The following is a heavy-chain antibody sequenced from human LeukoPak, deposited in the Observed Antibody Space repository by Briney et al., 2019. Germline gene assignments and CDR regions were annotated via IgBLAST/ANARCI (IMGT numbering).Heavy chain of an antibody. CDR1: GYTFSNHE. D-gene: IGHD3/OR15-3a*01. Sequence: GASVKVSCKASGYTFSNHEIHWVRQAPGQSLEWMGGINGGNGDTKYSQELQDRGTISRDTSANTAYMELSSLRSEDMAVYYCTLYNFWGQGTLVTVSS. CDR2: INGGNGDT. V-gene: IGHV1-3*03. CDR3: TLYNF. J-gene: IGHJ4*02.